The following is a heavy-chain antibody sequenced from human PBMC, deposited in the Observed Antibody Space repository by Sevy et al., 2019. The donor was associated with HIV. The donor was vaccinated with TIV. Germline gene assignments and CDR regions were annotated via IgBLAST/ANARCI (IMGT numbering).Heavy chain of an antibody. CDR1: GFTFPIYS. V-gene: IGHV3-30*04. J-gene: IGHJ4*02. Sequence: GGSLRLSCVASGFTFPIYSVLWVRQAPGKGLEWLTLISYDGNYKYYADSVKGRFTTSRDNSNNILYLQMSSLRVEDTALYFCARVAVEYCTNDCYHRFDHWGLGTLVTVSS. CDR2: ISYDGNYK. CDR3: ARVAVEYCTNDCYHRFDH. D-gene: IGHD2-8*01.